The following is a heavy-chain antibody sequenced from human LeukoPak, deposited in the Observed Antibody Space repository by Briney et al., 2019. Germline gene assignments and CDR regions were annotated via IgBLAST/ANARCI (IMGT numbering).Heavy chain of an antibody. Sequence: GGTLRLSCAASGFTFSSYGMSWVRQAPGKGLEWVGFIRSKAYGGTTEYAASVKGRFTISRDDSKSIAYLQMNSLKTEDTAVYYCTRASTCGGDCYDAFDIWGQGTMVTVSS. J-gene: IGHJ3*02. CDR3: TRASTCGGDCYDAFDI. V-gene: IGHV3-49*04. D-gene: IGHD2-21*02. CDR2: IRSKAYGGTT. CDR1: GFTFSSYG.